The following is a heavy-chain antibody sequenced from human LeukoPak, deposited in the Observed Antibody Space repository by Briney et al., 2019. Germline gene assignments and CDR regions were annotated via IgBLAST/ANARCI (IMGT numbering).Heavy chain of an antibody. CDR2: ISPYNGDT. J-gene: IGHJ4*02. CDR3: ARDIGYCSGGTCSPYCDY. V-gene: IGHV1-18*04. Sequence: GASVKVSCKASGYTFTSYGISWVRQAPGQGPEWMGWISPYNGDTNYAQRLQGRVTMTTDTSTSTAYMELRSLRSDDTAVYYCARDIGYCSGGTCSPYCDYWGQGNLVTVSS. D-gene: IGHD2-15*01. CDR1: GYTFTSYG.